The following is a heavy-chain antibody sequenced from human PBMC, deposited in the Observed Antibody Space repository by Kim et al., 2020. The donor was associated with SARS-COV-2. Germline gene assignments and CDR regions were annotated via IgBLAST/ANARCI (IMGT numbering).Heavy chain of an antibody. D-gene: IGHD4-17*01. Sequence: GGSLRLSCAASGFNFGTFTMSWVRQAPGKGLEWVSYMGARSGPIYYADSVRGRFTITRDNANNALYLQMDSLRDEDTAIYYCARNLRRYGLFDLWGHGTL. CDR2: MGARSGPI. CDR3: ARNLRRYGLFDL. J-gene: IGHJ4*01. CDR1: GFNFGTFT. V-gene: IGHV3-48*02.